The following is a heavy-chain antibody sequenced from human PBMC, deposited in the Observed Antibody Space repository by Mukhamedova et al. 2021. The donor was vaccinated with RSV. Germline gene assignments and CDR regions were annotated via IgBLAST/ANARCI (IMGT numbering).Heavy chain of an antibody. CDR3: AKGQHETYHRSPLDS. Sequence: GLEWVSGIKGSDGSTYYADSVKGRFTISRDNSRNIVYLQMNSLRAEDTARYYCAKGQHETYHRSPLDSWGQGTLVTVSS. CDR2: IKGSDGST. D-gene: IGHD2-15*01. V-gene: IGHV3-23*01. J-gene: IGHJ5*01.